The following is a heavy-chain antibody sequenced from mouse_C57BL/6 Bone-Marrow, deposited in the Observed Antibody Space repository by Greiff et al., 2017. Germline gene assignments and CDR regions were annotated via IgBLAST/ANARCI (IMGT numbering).Heavy chain of an antibody. V-gene: IGHV1-26*01. CDR2: INPNNGGT. CDR3: ARYFDV. J-gene: IGHJ1*03. CDR1: GYTFTDYY. Sequence: EVQLQQSGPELVKPGASVKISCKASGYTFTDYYMNWVKQSPGKSLEWIGDINPNNGGTSYNQKFKGKATLTVDKSSSTAYMELRSLTSEDSAVYYCARYFDVWGTGTTVTVSS.